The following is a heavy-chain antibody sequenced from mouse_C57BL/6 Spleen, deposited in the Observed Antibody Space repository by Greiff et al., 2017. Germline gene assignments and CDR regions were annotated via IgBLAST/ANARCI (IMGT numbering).Heavy chain of an antibody. Sequence: QVQLQQSGAELVRPGTSVKVSCKASGYAFTNYSIAWVKQRPGQGLEWIGVINPGSGGTNYNEKFKGMATLTADKSSSSAYMQLSSLPSEESAVYFCARTPGGYWGQGTTLTVSS. D-gene: IGHD3-2*02. J-gene: IGHJ2*01. CDR3: ARTPGGY. CDR1: GYAFTNYS. V-gene: IGHV1-54*01. CDR2: INPGSGGT.